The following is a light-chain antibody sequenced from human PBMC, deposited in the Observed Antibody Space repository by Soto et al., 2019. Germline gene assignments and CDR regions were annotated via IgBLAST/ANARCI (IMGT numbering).Light chain of an antibody. J-gene: IGLJ2*01. Sequence: QSVLTQPASVSGSPGQSITISCTGTGSDVAGYNYVSWYQQHPGQAPKLMIYDVSNRPSGVSSRFSGSKSDNTASLAISGLQAEYEADYYCSSYTSTSAVVFGGGTKLTVL. CDR2: DVS. CDR3: SSYTSTSAVV. V-gene: IGLV2-14*01. CDR1: GSDVAGYNY.